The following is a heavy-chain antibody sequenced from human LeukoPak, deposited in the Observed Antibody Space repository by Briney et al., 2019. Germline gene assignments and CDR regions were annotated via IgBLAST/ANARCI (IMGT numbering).Heavy chain of an antibody. CDR1: GGSISSYY. Sequence: SETLSLTCTVSGGSISSYYWSWIRQPPGKGLEWIGYIYYSGSTNYNPSLKSRVTISVDTSKNQFSLKLSSVTAADTAVYYCARTNYDSSGYPFDYWGQGTLVTVPS. V-gene: IGHV4-59*01. CDR3: ARTNYDSSGYPFDY. J-gene: IGHJ4*02. D-gene: IGHD3-22*01. CDR2: IYYSGST.